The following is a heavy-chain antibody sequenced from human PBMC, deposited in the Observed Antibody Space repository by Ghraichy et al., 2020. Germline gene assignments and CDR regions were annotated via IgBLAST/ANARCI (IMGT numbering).Heavy chain of an antibody. V-gene: IGHV3-53*01. Sequence: GESLNISCAASGLGVSSNYMSWVRQAPGKGLEWVAILYSDGIPFYADSVRGRFTISRDESRNTMYLQLNTLRAEDTAVYYCARDRRYCGNNCYLYYYYGMAVWGRGTTVTVSS. CDR1: GLGVSSNY. J-gene: IGHJ6*02. D-gene: IGHD2-21*01. CDR2: LYSDGIP. CDR3: ARDRRYCGNNCYLYYYYGMAV.